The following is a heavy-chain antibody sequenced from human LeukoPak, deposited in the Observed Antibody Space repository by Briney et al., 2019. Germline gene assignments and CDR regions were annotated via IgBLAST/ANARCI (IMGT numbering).Heavy chain of an antibody. V-gene: IGHV3-7*01. CDR1: GFTFTNYW. J-gene: IGHJ5*01. Sequence: GGSLRLSCIASGFTFTNYWMSWVRQAPGKGLEWVASIKEDGSDKRYVDAVEGRFTISRDNTKNSLYVQMSRLRAEDTAMYYCARLKDAVTIFDCWGQGILVTVSS. D-gene: IGHD4-17*01. CDR3: ARLKDAVTIFDC. CDR2: IKEDGSDK.